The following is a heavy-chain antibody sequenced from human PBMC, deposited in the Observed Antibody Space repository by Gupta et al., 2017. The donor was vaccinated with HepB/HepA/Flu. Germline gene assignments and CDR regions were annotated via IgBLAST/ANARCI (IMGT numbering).Heavy chain of an antibody. CDR3: ARDRLGYCTSSSCQAFDI. D-gene: IGHD2-2*01. Sequence: QVQLVQSGTDVQKPGASVKVSCKASGYTFINYAINWVRQAPGQGLEWMGWISANNGNTHYAQKFQGRLTMTTDTSTSTAYMELRNLRSDDTAVYYCARDRLGYCTSSSCQAFDIWGQGTMVTVSS. CDR1: GYTFINYA. J-gene: IGHJ3*02. V-gene: IGHV1-18*01. CDR2: ISANNGNT.